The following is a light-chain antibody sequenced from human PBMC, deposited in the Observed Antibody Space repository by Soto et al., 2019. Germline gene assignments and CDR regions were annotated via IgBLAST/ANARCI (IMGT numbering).Light chain of an antibody. CDR2: EAS. V-gene: IGKV1-5*03. CDR1: QNIYTW. Sequence: DIQITQSPATLSASVGDRVTRTGRASQNIYTWLAWYQQKPGKAPKLLIYEASSLETGVPSRFSGSGSGTEFTLTISSLQPDDFATYYCQQYNTFWTFGQGTKVDIK. J-gene: IGKJ1*01. CDR3: QQYNTFWT.